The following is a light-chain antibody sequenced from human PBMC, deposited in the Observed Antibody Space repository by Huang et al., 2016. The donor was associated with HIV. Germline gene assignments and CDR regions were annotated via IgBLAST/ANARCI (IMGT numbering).Light chain of an antibody. Sequence: DIQITQSPSSLSASVGDRVTITCRASQNISNYLNWYQQKPGKAPKLLIYAASDLQSGGPSRFSGRGSGTDFTLTISSLQPEDSATYYCQQSSISPWTFGQGTRVEIK. CDR2: AAS. J-gene: IGKJ1*01. CDR1: QNISNY. CDR3: QQSSISPWT. V-gene: IGKV1-39*01.